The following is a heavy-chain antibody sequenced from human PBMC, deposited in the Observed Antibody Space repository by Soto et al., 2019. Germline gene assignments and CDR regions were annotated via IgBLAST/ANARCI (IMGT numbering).Heavy chain of an antibody. CDR1: GFTFSSYG. V-gene: IGHV3-33*01. D-gene: IGHD1-26*01. J-gene: IGHJ1*01. CDR3: AREGEPGQWEGGFQH. Sequence: QVQLVESGGGVVQPGRSLRLSCAASGFTFSSYGMHWVRQAPGKGLEWVAVIWYDGSNKYYADSVKGRFTISRDNSKNSLYLQRNSVRGEDTAVYYCAREGEPGQWEGGFQHWGQGTLVTVSS. CDR2: IWYDGSNK.